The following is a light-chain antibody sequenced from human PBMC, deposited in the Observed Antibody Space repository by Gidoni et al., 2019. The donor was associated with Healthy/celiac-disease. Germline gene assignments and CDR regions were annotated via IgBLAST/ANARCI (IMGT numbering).Light chain of an antibody. Sequence: EIVLPQSPATLSLSPGERATLSCRASQSVSSYLAWYQQKPGQAPRLLIYDASNRATGIPARFSGSGSWTDFTLTISSLEPEDFAVYYCQQRSNWSFTFGPGTKVDIK. V-gene: IGKV3-11*01. CDR3: QQRSNWSFT. J-gene: IGKJ3*01. CDR1: QSVSSY. CDR2: DAS.